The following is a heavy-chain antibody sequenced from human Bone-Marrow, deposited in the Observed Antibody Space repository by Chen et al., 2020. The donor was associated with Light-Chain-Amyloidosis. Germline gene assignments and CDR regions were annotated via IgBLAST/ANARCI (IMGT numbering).Heavy chain of an antibody. CDR1: GGSISSSSYY. V-gene: IGHV4-39*07. Sequence: HLQLQESGPGLVKPSETLSLTCTVSGGSISSSSYYWGWIRQPPGKGLEWIGSIYYSGSTYYNPSLKSRVTISVDTSKNQFSLKLSSVTAADTAVYYCARDDKWAFDYWGQGTLVTVSS. CDR3: ARDDKWAFDY. J-gene: IGHJ4*02. CDR2: IYYSGST. D-gene: IGHD1-26*01.